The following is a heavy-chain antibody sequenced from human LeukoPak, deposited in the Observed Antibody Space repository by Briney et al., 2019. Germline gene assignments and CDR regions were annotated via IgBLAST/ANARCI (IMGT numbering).Heavy chain of an antibody. CDR2: ISAYNGNT. V-gene: IGHV1-18*01. D-gene: IGHD3-22*01. CDR3: ARAPYYDSSGYPSG. Sequence: ASVKVSCKASGYTFTSYGIGCVRQAPGQGLEWMGWISAYNGNTNYAQKLQGRVTMTPDTSTSTPYMELRSLRSDDTAVYYCARAPYYDSSGYPSGWGQGTLVTVSS. CDR1: GYTFTSYG. J-gene: IGHJ4*02.